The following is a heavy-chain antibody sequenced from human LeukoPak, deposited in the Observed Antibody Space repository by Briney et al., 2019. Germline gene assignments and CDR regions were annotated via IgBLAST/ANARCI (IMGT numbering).Heavy chain of an antibody. Sequence: SETLSLTCAVYGGSFSGYYWSWIRQPPGKGGEWIGEINHSGSTNFNPSRKSRVTISVDTPKNQFSLKLSSVTAADTAVYSCASARRRFHYYYYMDVWGKGTTVTVSS. CDR2: INHSGST. J-gene: IGHJ6*03. V-gene: IGHV4-34*01. CDR1: GGSFSGYY. CDR3: ASARRRFHYYYYMDV.